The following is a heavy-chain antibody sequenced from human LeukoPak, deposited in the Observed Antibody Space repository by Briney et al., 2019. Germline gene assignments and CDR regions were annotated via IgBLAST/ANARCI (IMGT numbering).Heavy chain of an antibody. J-gene: IGHJ6*03. V-gene: IGHV3-53*01. CDR3: ARDRYCSGGSCYPPGYYYMDV. CDR1: GFTVSSNY. Sequence: GGSLRLSCAASGFTVSSNYMSWVRQAPGKGLEWVSVIYSGGSTYYADSVKGRFTISRDNSKNTLYLQMNSLRAEDTAVYYCARDRYCSGGSCYPPGYYYMDVWGKGTTVTGPS. CDR2: IYSGGST. D-gene: IGHD2-15*01.